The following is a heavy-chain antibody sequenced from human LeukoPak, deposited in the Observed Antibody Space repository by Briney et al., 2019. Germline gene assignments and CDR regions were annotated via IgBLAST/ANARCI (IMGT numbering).Heavy chain of an antibody. CDR3: ARGSIPTLSSAYFDY. J-gene: IGHJ4*02. CDR1: GYTFTSYG. V-gene: IGHV1-18*01. CDR2: ISAYNGNT. D-gene: IGHD3-16*02. Sequence: ASEKVSCKASGYTFTSYGISWVRQAPGQELEWMGWISAYNGNTNYAQKLQGRVTMTTDTSTSTAYMELRSLRSDDTAVYYCARGSIPTLSSAYFDYWGQGTLVTVSS.